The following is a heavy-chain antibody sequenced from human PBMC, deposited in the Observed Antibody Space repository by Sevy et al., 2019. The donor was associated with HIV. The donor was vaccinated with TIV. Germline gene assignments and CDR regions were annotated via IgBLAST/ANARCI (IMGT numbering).Heavy chain of an antibody. D-gene: IGHD3-10*01. CDR1: GTNFGAFA. CDR3: AKDVVGGTYYIENDYYGMDV. V-gene: IGHV3-30*18. Sequence: GGSLRLSCAVSGTNFGAFAMHWVRQAPGKGLEWVAGLSLQGTNKYYADSLKGRFNISRDNSKDILYLHMKSLRPEDTAIYYCAKDVVGGTYYIENDYYGMDVWGLGTTVTVSS. CDR2: LSLQGTNK. J-gene: IGHJ6*02.